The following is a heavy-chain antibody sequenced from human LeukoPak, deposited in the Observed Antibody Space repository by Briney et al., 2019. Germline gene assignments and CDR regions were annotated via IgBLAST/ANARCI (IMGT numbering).Heavy chain of an antibody. D-gene: IGHD3-10*01. J-gene: IGHJ3*02. V-gene: IGHV4-34*01. CDR1: GGSFSNYY. CDR2: INHIGSS. CDR3: AKSNGYGLVDI. Sequence: PSETLSLTCAVYGGSFSNYYWSWIRQSPGKGLEWIGEINHIGSSNYNPSLKSRVSISADTSKNQFSLKLNSVTAADTAVYYCAKSNGYGLVDIWGQGTMVTVSS.